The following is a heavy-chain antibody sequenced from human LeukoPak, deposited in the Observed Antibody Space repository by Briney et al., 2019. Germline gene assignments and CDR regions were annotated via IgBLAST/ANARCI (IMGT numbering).Heavy chain of an antibody. CDR2: IRHKVQSDTT. CDR3: ARHAADYDFLPVFYSGNYFHY. J-gene: IGHJ4*02. D-gene: IGHD3-3*01. Sequence: PGGSLRLSCAASGFIFSNHYMDWVRQAPGKGLEWVGRIRHKVQSDTTEYAASVRGRFIISRDDSHNSLYLQMNSLKTDDTAAYYCARHAADYDFLPVFYSGNYFHYGGQGTLVTVSS. CDR1: GFIFSNHY. V-gene: IGHV3-72*01.